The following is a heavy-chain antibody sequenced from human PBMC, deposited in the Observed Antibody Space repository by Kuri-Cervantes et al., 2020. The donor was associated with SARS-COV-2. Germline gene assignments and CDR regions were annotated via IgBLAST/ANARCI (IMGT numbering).Heavy chain of an antibody. CDR1: GGSISSYY. CDR3: ARELGLTTVNWFDP. CDR2: IYYSGST. J-gene: IGHJ5*02. V-gene: IGHV4-59*01. D-gene: IGHD4-17*01. Sequence: ESLKISCTVSGGSISSYYWSWIWQPPGKGLEWIGYIYYSGSTNYNPSLKSRVTISVDTSKNQFSLKLSSVTAADTAVYYCARELGLTTVNWFDPWGQGTLVTVSS.